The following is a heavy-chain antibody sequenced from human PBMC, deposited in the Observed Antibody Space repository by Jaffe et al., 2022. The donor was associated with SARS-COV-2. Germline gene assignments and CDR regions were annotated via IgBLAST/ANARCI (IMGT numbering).Heavy chain of an antibody. D-gene: IGHD2-21*02. CDR3: TRGHCTGDDCFLDN. J-gene: IGHJ4*02. Sequence: EVQVVESGGGLVQPGGSLKLSCAASGFAFSDSAMHWVRQPSGKGLEWVGRIRPRANGYVTEFAASVRGRFSISRDDTKNTASLQMNSLKTEDTALYYCTRGHCTGDDCFLDNWGQGTLVTVSS. CDR2: IRPRANGYVT. CDR1: GFAFSDSA. V-gene: IGHV3-73*01.